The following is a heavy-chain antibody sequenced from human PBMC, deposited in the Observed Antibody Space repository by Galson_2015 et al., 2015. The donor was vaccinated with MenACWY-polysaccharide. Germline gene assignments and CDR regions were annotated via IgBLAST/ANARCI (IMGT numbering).Heavy chain of an antibody. D-gene: IGHD3-10*01. V-gene: IGHV4-31*03. CDR1: GASIGRGDDYY. J-gene: IGHJ5*02. Sequence: TLSLTSTVSGASIGRGDDYYRYWIRQGPGKGLERIGYIYYSGSTYYNPSLKSRVIISQDTSKNQFSLNPSSVTAADTAVYYCARAPRGVWFGDAWGQGTMVTVSS. CDR2: IYYSGST. CDR3: ARAPRGVWFGDA.